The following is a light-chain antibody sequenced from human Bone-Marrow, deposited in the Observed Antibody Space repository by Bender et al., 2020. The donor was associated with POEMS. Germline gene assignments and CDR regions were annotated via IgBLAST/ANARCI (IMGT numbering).Light chain of an antibody. Sequence: QSVLTQPPSVSGTPGQRVTISCIGTSSDIGGYNYVSWYQQHPGKAPKLMISDVSNRPSGVSSRFSGSKSGNTASLTISGLQAEDEADYYCSAFASGSTVVFGGGTKLTVL. CDR2: DVS. J-gene: IGLJ2*01. V-gene: IGLV2-14*03. CDR1: SSDIGGYNY. CDR3: SAFASGSTVV.